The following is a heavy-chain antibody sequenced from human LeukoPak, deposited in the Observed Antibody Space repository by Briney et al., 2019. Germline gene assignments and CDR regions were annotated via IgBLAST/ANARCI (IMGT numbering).Heavy chain of an antibody. CDR3: ARHLSGTTTAHYFDL. CDR2: VYFSGSS. D-gene: IGHD4-17*01. CDR1: GASISSGRNY. Sequence: SETLSLTCTVSGASISSGRNYWGWVRQSTGKGLEWIASVYFSGSSQYNPSLVSRAFISVDSSKNQVSLRLDSVTAADSAVYHCARHLSGTTTAHYFDLWGQGALVTVSS. J-gene: IGHJ4*02. V-gene: IGHV4-39*01.